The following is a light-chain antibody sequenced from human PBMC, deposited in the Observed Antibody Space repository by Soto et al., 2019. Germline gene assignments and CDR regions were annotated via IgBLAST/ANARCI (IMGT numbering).Light chain of an antibody. V-gene: IGLV2-14*01. CDR3: NSYTSSSTYV. Sequence: QSALTQPASVSGSPGQSITISCTGTSSDVGGYNYVSWFQQHPGKAPKLMIYVVRNRPSGISNRFSGSKSGNTASLTISGLQAEDEADYYCNSYTSSSTYVFGTGTKVTVL. CDR1: SSDVGGYNY. J-gene: IGLJ1*01. CDR2: VVR.